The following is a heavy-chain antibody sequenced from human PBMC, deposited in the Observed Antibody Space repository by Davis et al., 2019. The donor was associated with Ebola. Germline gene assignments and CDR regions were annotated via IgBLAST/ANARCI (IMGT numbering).Heavy chain of an antibody. J-gene: IGHJ2*01. CDR1: GDYIKSSNYH. D-gene: IGHD2-21*02. Sequence: MPSETLSLTCSVSGDYIKSSNYHWAWIRQSPGKGLEWIGTVSFGGSTYYNPSLKSRLSISVDTSKSHFSLKLTSVTAADTAVYFCARVPKCGGDCYLVGWYLDLWGRGTLVTVSS. V-gene: IGHV4-39*02. CDR2: VSFGGST. CDR3: ARVPKCGGDCYLVGWYLDL.